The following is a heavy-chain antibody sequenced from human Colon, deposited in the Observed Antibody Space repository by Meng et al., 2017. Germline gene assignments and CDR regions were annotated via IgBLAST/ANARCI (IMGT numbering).Heavy chain of an antibody. Sequence: QVPLQGPGPGLGKPSATLSLACSVSGASVSVNSYWSWVRQPPGRGLEWIGQIDHRGSAYYRPSLNSRVTMSLDKSRNQFSLRLTSVTAADTAVYYCARHGGYYQDFWGQGTLVTVSS. D-gene: IGHD4-23*01. J-gene: IGHJ4*02. V-gene: IGHV4-4*02. CDR3: ARHGGYYQDF. CDR1: GASVSVNSY. CDR2: IDHRGSA.